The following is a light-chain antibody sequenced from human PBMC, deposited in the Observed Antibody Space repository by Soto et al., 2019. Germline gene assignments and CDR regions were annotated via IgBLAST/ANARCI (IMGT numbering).Light chain of an antibody. CDR2: KAS. J-gene: IGKJ1*01. CDR1: QGITNR. V-gene: IGKV1-5*03. CDR3: QQYNSYS. Sequence: DIQMTQSPSSVSASVGDRVTITCRASQGITNRLAWYQQKPGKAPKLLIYKASTLKSGVPSRFSGSGSGTEFTLTISSLQPDDFATYYCQQYNSYSFGQGTKVE.